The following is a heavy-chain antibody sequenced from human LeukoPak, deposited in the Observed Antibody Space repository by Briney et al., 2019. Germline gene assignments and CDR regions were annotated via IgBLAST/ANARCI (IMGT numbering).Heavy chain of an antibody. Sequence: PSETLSLTCTVSGGSISSYYWSWIQQPPGKGLEWIGYIYYSGSTNYNPSLKSRVTISVDMSKNQFSLKLSSVTAADTAVYYCARSSWIQLWLIGGAAWLDPWGQGTLVTVSS. CDR1: GGSISSYY. CDR3: ARSSWIQLWLIGGAAWLDP. V-gene: IGHV4-59*08. CDR2: IYYSGST. D-gene: IGHD5-18*01. J-gene: IGHJ5*02.